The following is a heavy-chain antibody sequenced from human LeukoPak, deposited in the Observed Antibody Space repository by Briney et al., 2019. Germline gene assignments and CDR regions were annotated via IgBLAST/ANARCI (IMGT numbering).Heavy chain of an antibody. V-gene: IGHV1-46*01. CDR1: RYTFTSYY. Sequence: ASVKVSCKASRYTFTSYYMHWVRQAPGQGLEWMGIINPSGGSTSYAQKFQGRVTMTRDTSTSTVYMELSSLRSEDTAVYYCAREWELWYYFDYWGQGTLVTVSS. D-gene: IGHD1-26*01. CDR3: AREWELWYYFDY. J-gene: IGHJ4*02. CDR2: INPSGGST.